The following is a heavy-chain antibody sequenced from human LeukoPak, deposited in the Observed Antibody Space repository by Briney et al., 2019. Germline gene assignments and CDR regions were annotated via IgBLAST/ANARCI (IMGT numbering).Heavy chain of an antibody. CDR2: IISSGSTI. CDR3: AAGRDGYNQAYYYYYGMDV. J-gene: IGHJ6*02. Sequence: GGSLRLSCAASGFTFSDYYMSWIRQAPGKGLEWVSYIISSGSTIYYADSVKGRFTISRDNAKNSLYLQMNSLRAEDTAVYYCAAGRDGYNQAYYYYYGMDVWGQGTTVTVSS. CDR1: GFTFSDYY. D-gene: IGHD5-24*01. V-gene: IGHV3-11*01.